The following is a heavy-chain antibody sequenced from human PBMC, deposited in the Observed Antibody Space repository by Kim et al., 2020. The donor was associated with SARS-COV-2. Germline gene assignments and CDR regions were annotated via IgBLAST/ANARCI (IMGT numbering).Heavy chain of an antibody. V-gene: IGHV4-39*01. D-gene: IGHD6-13*01. CDR3: ARSPLPYSRIPKPDY. CDR1: GGSISSSSYY. Sequence: SETLSLTCTVSGGSISSSSYYWGWIRQPPGKGLEWIGSIYYSGSTYYNPSLKSRVTISVDTSKNQFSLKLSSVTAADTAVYYCARSPLPYSRIPKPDYWGQGTLVTVSS. CDR2: IYYSGST. J-gene: IGHJ4*02.